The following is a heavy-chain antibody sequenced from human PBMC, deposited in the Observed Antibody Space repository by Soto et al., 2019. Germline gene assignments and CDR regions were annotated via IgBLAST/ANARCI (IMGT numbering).Heavy chain of an antibody. CDR1: GYSFTSYW. CDR2: IDPSDSYT. J-gene: IGHJ4*02. D-gene: IGHD3-22*01. CDR3: ATAYYYDSSGYYSDYFDY. V-gene: IGHV5-10-1*01. Sequence: GESLKISCKGSGYSFTSYWISWVRQMPGKGLEWMGRIDPSDSYTNYSPSFQGHVTISADKSISTAYLQWSSLKASDTAMYYCATAYYYDSSGYYSDYFDYWGQGTLVTVSS.